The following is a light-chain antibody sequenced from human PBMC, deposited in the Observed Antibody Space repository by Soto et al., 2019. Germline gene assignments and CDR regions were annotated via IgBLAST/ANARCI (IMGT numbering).Light chain of an antibody. J-gene: IGLJ1*01. Sequence: QSVLTQPPSASGTPGQRVTISCSGSNSNIGGNTVNWYQQVPGTAPELLIYANNQRPSGVPDRFSGSKSGTSASLAISGLQSEDEADYYCQSYDSSLSGYVFGTGTKLTVL. CDR3: QSYDSSLSGYV. CDR2: ANN. CDR1: NSNIGGNT. V-gene: IGLV1-44*01.